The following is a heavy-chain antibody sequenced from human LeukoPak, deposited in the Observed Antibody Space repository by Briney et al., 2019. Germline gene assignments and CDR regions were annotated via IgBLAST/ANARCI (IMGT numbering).Heavy chain of an antibody. CDR2: IYHSGTT. Sequence: SETLSLTCAVSGGSISSGGYSWRCLRQSPGKGLEWIGYIYHSGTTYYNPSLQSRVTISVDRSKNQFSLKLSSVTAADTAVYYCARARGGIGNEYNWFDPWGQGSLVTVSS. V-gene: IGHV4-30-2*06. CDR3: ARARGGIGNEYNWFDP. CDR1: GGSISSGGYS. J-gene: IGHJ5*02. D-gene: IGHD3-16*01.